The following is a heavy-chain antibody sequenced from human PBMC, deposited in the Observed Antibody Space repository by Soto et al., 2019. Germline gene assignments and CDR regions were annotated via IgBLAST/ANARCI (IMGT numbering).Heavy chain of an antibody. J-gene: IGHJ5*02. D-gene: IGHD6-13*01. CDR1: GGTFSSYA. CDR3: ALKLYSSSWYIWFDP. CDR2: IIPIFGTA. V-gene: IGHV1-69*13. Sequence: ASVKVSCKASGGTFSSYAISWVRQAPGQGLEWMGGIIPIFGTANYAQKFQGRVTITADESTSTAYMELSSLRSEDTAVYYCALKLYSSSWYIWFDPWGQGTLVTVSS.